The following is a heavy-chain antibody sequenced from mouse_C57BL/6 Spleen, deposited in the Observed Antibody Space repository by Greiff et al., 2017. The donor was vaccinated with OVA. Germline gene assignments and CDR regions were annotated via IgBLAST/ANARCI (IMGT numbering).Heavy chain of an antibody. CDR3: ARDTTVDYYAMDD. CDR2: IDPSDSET. Sequence: VQLQQPGAELVRPGSSVKLSCKASGYTFTSYWMHWVKQRPIHGLEWIGNIDPSDSETHYNQKFKDKATFTVDKSSSTAYMQLSSLTSEDSAVYYCARDTTVDYYAMDDWGQGTSVTVSS. J-gene: IGHJ4*01. D-gene: IGHD1-1*01. V-gene: IGHV1-52*01. CDR1: GYTFTSYW.